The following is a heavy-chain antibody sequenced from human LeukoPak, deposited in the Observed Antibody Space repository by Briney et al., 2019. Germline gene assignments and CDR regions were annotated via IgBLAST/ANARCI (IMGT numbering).Heavy chain of an antibody. D-gene: IGHD5-24*01. J-gene: IGHJ4*02. CDR1: GFTFSSYA. Sequence: GGSLRLSCAASGFTFSSYAMSWVRQAPGKGLEWVSGISASGGSTIYADFVKGPFTISRDNSKNTLYLQMNSLRAEDTALYYCAKETKGWLQPLDYWGQGTLVTVSS. V-gene: IGHV3-23*01. CDR3: AKETKGWLQPLDY. CDR2: ISASGGST.